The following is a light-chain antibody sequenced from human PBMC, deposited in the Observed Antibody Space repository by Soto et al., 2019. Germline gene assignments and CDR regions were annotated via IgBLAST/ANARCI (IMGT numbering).Light chain of an antibody. J-gene: IGKJ1*01. CDR1: QSVGAY. CDR3: LQRGNWPRT. V-gene: IGKV3-11*01. CDR2: DSS. Sequence: EIVLTQSPATVSLSPGEGATLSCRASQSVGAYLAWYQHKPGQAPRLLIYDSSKRATDIPARFSGGGSGTDFTLTISSLEPEDFAVYCCLQRGNWPRTFGQGTKVEIK.